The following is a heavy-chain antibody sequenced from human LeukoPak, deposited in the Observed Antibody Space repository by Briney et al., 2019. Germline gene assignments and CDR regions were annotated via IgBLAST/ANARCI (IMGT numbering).Heavy chain of an antibody. CDR3: ARHAGYYDFWSGYLYYFDY. CDR2: INHSGST. V-gene: IGHV4-34*01. Sequence: KPSETLSLTCAVYGGSFSGYYWSWIRQPPGKGLEWIGEINHSGSTNYNPSLKSRVTISVDTSKNQFSLKLSSVTAADTAVYYCARHAGYYDFWSGYLYYFDYWGQGTLVTVSS. CDR1: GGSFSGYY. D-gene: IGHD3-3*01. J-gene: IGHJ4*02.